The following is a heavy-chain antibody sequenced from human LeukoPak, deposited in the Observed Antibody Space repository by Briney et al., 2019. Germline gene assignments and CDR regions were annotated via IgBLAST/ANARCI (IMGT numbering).Heavy chain of an antibody. J-gene: IGHJ4*02. V-gene: IGHV4-4*07. D-gene: IGHD2/OR15-2a*01. CDR3: ARAHTFSCNGGPCPFFLDS. CDR2: IYSSGNT. Sequence: SETLSLTCTVSGGSISSYYRSWIRQPAGKALEWIGRIYSSGNTNYNPSLESRVTMSVDTSKNQFSLKLTSVTAADTAVYYCARAHTFSCNGGPCPFFLDSWGQGTLVTVSS. CDR1: GGSISSYY.